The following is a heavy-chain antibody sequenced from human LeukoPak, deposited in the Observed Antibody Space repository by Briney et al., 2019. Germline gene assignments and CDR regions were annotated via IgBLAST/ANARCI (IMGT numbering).Heavy chain of an antibody. CDR2: IIPIFGTA. D-gene: IGHD3-22*01. CDR3: ARGNYYDSSGYLDYYYYYMDV. CDR1: GGTFSSYA. V-gene: IGHV1-69*05. J-gene: IGHJ6*03. Sequence: GASVKVSCKASGGTFSSYAISWVRQAPGQGLEWMGGIIPIFGTANCAQKFQGRVTITTDESTSTAYMELSSLRSEDTAVYYCARGNYYDSSGYLDYYYYYMDVWGKGTTVTVSS.